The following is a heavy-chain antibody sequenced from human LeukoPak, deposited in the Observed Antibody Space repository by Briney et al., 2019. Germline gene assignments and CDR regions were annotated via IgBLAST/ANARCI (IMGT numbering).Heavy chain of an antibody. CDR2: IKQDGSEK. CDR3: ARAPRYCSGGSCYGSRFDY. CDR1: GFTFSNYW. J-gene: IGHJ4*02. D-gene: IGHD2-15*01. V-gene: IGHV3-7*04. Sequence: GGSLRLSCAASGFTFSNYWMSWVRQAPGKGLEWVANIKQDGSEKYYVDSVKGRFTISRDNAKNSLYLQMNSLRAEDTAVYYCARAPRYCSGGSCYGSRFDYWGQGTLVTVSS.